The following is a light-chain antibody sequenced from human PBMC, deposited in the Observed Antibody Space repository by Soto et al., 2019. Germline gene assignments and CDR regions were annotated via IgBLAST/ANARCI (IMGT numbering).Light chain of an antibody. J-gene: IGLJ1*01. V-gene: IGLV2-14*01. CDR2: EVS. CDR1: SSDIGAYNY. Sequence: QCVLTQPASVSGSPGQSITISCTGSSSDIGAYNYVSWFQQYPGKAPKRIISEVSNRPSGVSNRFSGSKSGTAASLTISGLQTEDEADYFCFSFTTDWTHVFGTGTKVTVL. CDR3: FSFTTDWTHV.